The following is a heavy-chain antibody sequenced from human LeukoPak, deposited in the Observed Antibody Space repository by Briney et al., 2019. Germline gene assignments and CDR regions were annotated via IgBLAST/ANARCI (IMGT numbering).Heavy chain of an antibody. V-gene: IGHV3-7*01. CDR1: GFTLSSYW. J-gene: IGHJ6*03. CDR3: ARVSRGFGELDMDV. Sequence: GGSLRLSCAASGFTLSSYWMSWVRQAPGKGLEWVANIKQDGSEKYYADSVKGRFTISRDNGKNSLYLQMNSLRAEDTAVYYCARVSRGFGELDMDVWGKGTTVTISS. D-gene: IGHD3-10*01. CDR2: IKQDGSEK.